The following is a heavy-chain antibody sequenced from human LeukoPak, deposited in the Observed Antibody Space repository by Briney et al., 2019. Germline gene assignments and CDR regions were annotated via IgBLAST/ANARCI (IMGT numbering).Heavy chain of an antibody. CDR2: ISSSSSTI. J-gene: IGHJ6*02. V-gene: IGHV3-48*02. CDR3: ARIPYGSGSYYNGDYYYYYYGMDV. CDR1: GFTFSSYS. D-gene: IGHD3-10*01. Sequence: GSLRLSCAASGFTFSSYSMNWVRQAPGKGLEWVSYISSSSSTIYYADSVKGRFTISRDNAKNSLYLQMNSLRDEDTAVYYCARIPYGSGSYYNGDYYYYYYGMDVWGQGTTVTVSS.